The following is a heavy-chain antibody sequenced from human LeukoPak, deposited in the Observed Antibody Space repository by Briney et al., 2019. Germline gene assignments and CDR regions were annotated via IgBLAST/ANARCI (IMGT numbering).Heavy chain of an antibody. J-gene: IGHJ5*02. Sequence: SETLSLTCTVSGGSISSSSYYWGWIRQPPGKGLEWIGSIYYSGSTYYNPSLKSRVTISVDTSKNQFSLKLSSVTAADTAVYYCARQRITMVRGCFDPWGQGTLVTVSS. V-gene: IGHV4-39*07. CDR3: ARQRITMVRGCFDP. D-gene: IGHD3-10*01. CDR2: IYYSGST. CDR1: GGSISSSSYY.